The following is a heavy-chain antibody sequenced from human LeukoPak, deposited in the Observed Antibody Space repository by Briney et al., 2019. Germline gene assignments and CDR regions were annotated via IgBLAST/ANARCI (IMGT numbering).Heavy chain of an antibody. CDR2: VYYSGST. CDR1: GGSISSRSYY. D-gene: IGHD6-6*01. V-gene: IGHV4-39*02. CDR3: AREYFSSPDF. J-gene: IGHJ4*02. Sequence: SETLSLTCTVSGGSISSRSYYWVWIRQPPGKGLEWIGSVYYSGSTFYNPALKSRVTISVDTSKNQFSLKLSSVSAADTAVYYCAREYFSSPDFWGQGTLVTVSS.